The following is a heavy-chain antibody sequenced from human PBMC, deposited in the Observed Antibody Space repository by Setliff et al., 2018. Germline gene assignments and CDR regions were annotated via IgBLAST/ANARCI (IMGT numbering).Heavy chain of an antibody. V-gene: IGHV1-2*02. CDR2: INGNSGVT. J-gene: IGHJ5*02. CDR3: AQTKGFVDGYLDP. CDR1: ADTFTGYY. Sequence: ASVKVSCKASADTFTGYYVHWVRQAPGQGLEWMGCINGNSGVTKYAQKFQGRVTMTSDTSISIVYMDLTRLTSDDTAVYYCAQTKGFVDGYLDPWGQGTLVTVSS. D-gene: IGHD2-21*02.